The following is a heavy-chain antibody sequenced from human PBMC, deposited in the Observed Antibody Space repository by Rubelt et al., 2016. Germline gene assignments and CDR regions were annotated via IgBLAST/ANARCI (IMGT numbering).Heavy chain of an antibody. CDR3: ARDQVGSVDY. J-gene: IGHJ4*02. Sequence: EVQLLESGGDLVQPGGSLRLSCAASGFTFSRYAMTWVRQAPGKGLEWVSTITSSGDTTYYPDSMKGRFTLSRDNSKNTLYLQMNSLRDEDTGIYYCARDQVGSVDYWGQGTLVTVS. CDR1: GFTFSRYA. D-gene: IGHD1-26*01. V-gene: IGHV3-23*01. CDR2: ITSSGDTT.